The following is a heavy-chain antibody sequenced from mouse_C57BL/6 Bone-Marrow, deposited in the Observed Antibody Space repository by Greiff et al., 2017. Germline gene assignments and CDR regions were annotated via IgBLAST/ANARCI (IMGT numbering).Heavy chain of an antibody. Sequence: QVQLKESGAELARPGASVKMSCKASGYTFTSSTMHWVKQRPGKGLEWIGYINPSSGYTKYNQKFKDKAPLTADKSSSTAYMQLSSLTAEDSAVYYCALAKGEYFDYWGQGTTRTVAS. D-gene: IGHD1-1*01. CDR1: GYTFTSST. CDR2: INPSSGYT. J-gene: IGHJ2*01. V-gene: IGHV1-4*01. CDR3: ALAKGEYFDY.